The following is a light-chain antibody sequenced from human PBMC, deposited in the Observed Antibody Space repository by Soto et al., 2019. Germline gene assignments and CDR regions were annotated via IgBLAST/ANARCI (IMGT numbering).Light chain of an antibody. CDR1: RRNVGGYKY. CDR2: EAN. CDR3: SSYAGINNLGV. J-gene: IGLJ1*01. V-gene: IGLV2-8*01. Sequence: QSALTQPPSASGSPGQSVTTSCTGTRRNVGGYKYVSWYQQHPGKAPKLMIFEANKRPSGVPDRFSGSKSGNTASLTVSGLQAEDEADYYCSSYAGINNLGVFGTGTKVTVL.